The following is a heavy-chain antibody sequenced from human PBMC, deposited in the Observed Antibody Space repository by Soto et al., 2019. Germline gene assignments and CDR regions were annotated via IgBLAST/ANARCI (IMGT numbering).Heavy chain of an antibody. Sequence: QVQLQESGPGLVKPSQTLSLTCTVSGCSISSGGYYWSWIRQHPGKGLEWIGYSYYSGSTYYNPSLKSRVTITVATSKNQFSLKVSSVTAADTAVYYCARGRRDPHGYFDYWGQGTLVTVSS. V-gene: IGHV4-31*03. J-gene: IGHJ4*02. CDR1: GCSISSGGYY. CDR3: ARGRRDPHGYFDY. CDR2: SYYSGST.